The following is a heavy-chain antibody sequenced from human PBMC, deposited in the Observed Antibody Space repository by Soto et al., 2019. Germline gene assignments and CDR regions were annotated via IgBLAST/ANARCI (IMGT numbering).Heavy chain of an antibody. CDR1: GGSFSGYY. CDR3: AASCVGCGGFNYYGMDV. J-gene: IGHJ6*02. D-gene: IGHD2-21*01. CDR2: INHSGST. Sequence: SETLSLTCAVYGGSFSGYYWSWIRQPPGKGLEWIGEINHSGSTNYNPSLKSRVTISVDTSKNQFSLKLSSVTAADTAVYYCAASCVGCGGFNYYGMDVWAQGTTVTVSS. V-gene: IGHV4-34*01.